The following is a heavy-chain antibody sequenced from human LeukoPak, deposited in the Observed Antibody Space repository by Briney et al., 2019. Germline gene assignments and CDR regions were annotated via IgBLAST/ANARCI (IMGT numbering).Heavy chain of an antibody. Sequence: GGSLRLSWAASGFTFSSYGMHWVRQAPGKGLEYVALIWYDGSNKYYADSVKGRFTISRDNSKNTLYLQMNSLRAEDTAVYYCARDFSGSWGVSYWGQGNLVTVSS. CDR3: ARDFSGSWGVSY. V-gene: IGHV3-33*01. CDR2: IWYDGSNK. CDR1: GFTFSSYG. J-gene: IGHJ4*02. D-gene: IGHD1-26*01.